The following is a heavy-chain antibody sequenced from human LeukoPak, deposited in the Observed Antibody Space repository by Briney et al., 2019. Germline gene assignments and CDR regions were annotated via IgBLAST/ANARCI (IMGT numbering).Heavy chain of an antibody. V-gene: IGHV1-24*01. CDR2: FDPKEGER. J-gene: IGHJ3*01. Sequence: ASVKVSCKASGYTFSGYYIHWVRQTPGKGLEWMGSFDPKEGERVNADKLQGRVTMTEDTSTDTAYMELSSLRSEDTAVYYCATQFDYDRSAYYLRAFDLWGQGTVVTVSS. CDR3: ATQFDYDRSAYYLRAFDL. D-gene: IGHD3-22*01. CDR1: GYTFSGYY.